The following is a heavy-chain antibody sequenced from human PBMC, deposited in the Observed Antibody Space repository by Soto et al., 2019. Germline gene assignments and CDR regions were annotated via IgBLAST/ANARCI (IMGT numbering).Heavy chain of an antibody. CDR2: ISSSSSYI. Sequence: EVQLVESGGGLVKPGGSLRLSCAASGFTFSSYSMNWVRQAPGKGLEWVSSISSSSSYIYYADSVKGRFTISRDNAKNYLYLQMNSLSAEDTAVYYGARAGGCIVEEVSCLDYWGQGTLVTVS. V-gene: IGHV3-21*01. CDR3: ARAGGCIVEEVSCLDY. J-gene: IGHJ4*02. D-gene: IGHD2-15*01. CDR1: GFTFSSYS.